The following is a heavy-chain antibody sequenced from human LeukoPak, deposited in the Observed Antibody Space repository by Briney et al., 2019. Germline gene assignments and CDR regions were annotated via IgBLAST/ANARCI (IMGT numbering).Heavy chain of an antibody. Sequence: GGSLRLSCAASGFTFSSYWMHWVRQVPGKGLVWVSRINSDGSSTSYAASVKGRMTISKDNAKNTLYEQMNSLSAEDTAVYYCSTGSVHAFDIWGRGTMVTVSS. CDR3: STGSVHAFDI. V-gene: IGHV3-74*01. CDR1: GFTFSSYW. D-gene: IGHD1-14*01. CDR2: INSDGSST. J-gene: IGHJ3*02.